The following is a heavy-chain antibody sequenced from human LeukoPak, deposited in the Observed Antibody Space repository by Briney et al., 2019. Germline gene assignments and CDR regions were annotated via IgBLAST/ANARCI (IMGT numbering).Heavy chain of an antibody. CDR2: TYYRSKWYK. V-gene: IGHV6-1*01. CDR3: ARGPSYFQH. CDR1: GDSVSSNSAT. Sequence: SQTLSLTCAISGDSVSSNSATWNWIRQSPSRGLEWLGRTYYRSKWYKYYAVSVKGRITINPDASKNQFSLQLSSVTPEDTAVYYCARGPSYFQHWGQGTLVTVSS. J-gene: IGHJ1*01.